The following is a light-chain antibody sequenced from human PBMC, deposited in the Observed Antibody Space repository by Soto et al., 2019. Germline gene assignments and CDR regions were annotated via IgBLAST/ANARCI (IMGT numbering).Light chain of an antibody. V-gene: IGLV1-40*01. CDR1: SSNIGAGYD. Sequence: VLTQPPSVSGAPGHRVTISCTGSSSNIGAGYDVHWYQQRPGTAPKLLIFGNTNRPSGVPDRFSGSKSGTSASLAITGLQAEDEGDYYCQSYDSTLSARYVFGTGTKVTVL. CDR2: GNT. J-gene: IGLJ1*01. CDR3: QSYDSTLSARYV.